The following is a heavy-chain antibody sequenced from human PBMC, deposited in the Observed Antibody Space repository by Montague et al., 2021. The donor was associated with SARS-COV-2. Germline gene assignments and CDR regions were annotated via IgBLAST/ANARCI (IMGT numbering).Heavy chain of an antibody. CDR3: ARAQLDFDWLSMPSSHWFDP. Sequence: TLSLTCTVSGGSISSGGYYWSWIRQHPGKGLEWIGYICYSGNTYYNPSLKSRVTISVDTSKNQFSLKLSSVTAADTAVYYCARAQLDFDWLSMPSSHWFDPWGQGTLVTVSS. V-gene: IGHV4-31*03. CDR2: ICYSGNT. CDR1: GGSISSGGYY. D-gene: IGHD3-9*01. J-gene: IGHJ5*02.